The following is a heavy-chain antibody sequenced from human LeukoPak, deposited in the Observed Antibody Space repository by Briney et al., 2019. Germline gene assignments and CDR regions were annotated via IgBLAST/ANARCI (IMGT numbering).Heavy chain of an antibody. V-gene: IGHV3-23*01. CDR2: ISGSGDST. Sequence: GGSLRLSCAASGFTFSSFAMSWVRQAPGKGREGVSTISGSGDSTYYADSVKGRFTISRDNSKNTLHLQMNSLRAEDTAVYYCAKGGAGYCSSTSCLYYFDYWGQGTLVTVSS. D-gene: IGHD2-2*01. CDR1: GFTFSSFA. J-gene: IGHJ4*02. CDR3: AKGGAGYCSSTSCLYYFDY.